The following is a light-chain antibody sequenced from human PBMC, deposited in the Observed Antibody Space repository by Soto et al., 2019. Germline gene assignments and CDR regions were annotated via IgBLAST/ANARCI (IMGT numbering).Light chain of an antibody. CDR1: QSLLHSHGHNY. CDR2: FGA. Sequence: EIVMTQFPISLPVTPGKPASISCTSSQSLLHSHGHNYMDWYVQKPGQSPQLLIYFGAFRASRVPDRFSGSGAGIDFALTYSRVEADDFGVYCWMPSLQTPITFGQGTRLESK. J-gene: IGKJ5*01. CDR3: MPSLQTPIT. V-gene: IGKV2-28*01.